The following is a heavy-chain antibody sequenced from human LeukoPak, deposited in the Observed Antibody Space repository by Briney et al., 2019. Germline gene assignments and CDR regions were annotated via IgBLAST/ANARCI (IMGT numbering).Heavy chain of an antibody. CDR1: GASITTETYF. CDR3: ARDRSYGGSRFDT. V-gene: IGHV4-61*02. J-gene: IGHJ5*02. CDR2: ISSTGNT. Sequence: PSRTLALTCTVSGASITTETYFWTWVRQPAGKELEWIGRISSTGNTDYNPSLKSRVIISRDRSKNQFSLGLNSVTATDTAVYYCARDRSYGGSRFDTWGQGILVTVSS. D-gene: IGHD3-10*01.